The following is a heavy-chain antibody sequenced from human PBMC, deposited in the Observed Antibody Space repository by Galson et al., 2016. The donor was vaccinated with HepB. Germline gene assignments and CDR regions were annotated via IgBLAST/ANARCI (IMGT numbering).Heavy chain of an antibody. Sequence: SLRLSCAASGFTFNSYAMHWVRQAPGKGLQWVALISYDGRNTDYADSVKGRFTISRDSSKNTLDLQMNSLSAEDTAVYYCARVKRFDSNAWSLDPWGQGTLVTVTS. CDR2: ISYDGRNT. CDR1: GFTFNSYA. CDR3: ARVKRFDSNAWSLDP. J-gene: IGHJ5*02. D-gene: IGHD4-11*01. V-gene: IGHV3-30*04.